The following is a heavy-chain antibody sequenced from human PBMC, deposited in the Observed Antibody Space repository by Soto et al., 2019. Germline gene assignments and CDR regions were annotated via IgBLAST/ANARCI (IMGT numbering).Heavy chain of an antibody. CDR2: ISAYNGNT. V-gene: IGHV1-18*01. Sequence: ASVKVSCKASGYTFTSYGISWVRQAPGQGLEWMGWISAYNGNTNYAQKLQGRVTMTTDTSTSTAYMELRSLRSDDTAVYYCAADPTSEYYDSSSSLGAFDIWGQGTMVTVSS. CDR1: GYTFTSYG. J-gene: IGHJ3*02. CDR3: AADPTSEYYDSSSSLGAFDI. D-gene: IGHD3-22*01.